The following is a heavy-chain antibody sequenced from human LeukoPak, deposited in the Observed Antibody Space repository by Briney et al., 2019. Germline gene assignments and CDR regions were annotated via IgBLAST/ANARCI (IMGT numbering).Heavy chain of an antibody. V-gene: IGHV1-2*02. CDR3: ARDRGDGYNGGDY. CDR2: INPNSGGT. Sequence: ASVKVSCKASGYTFTDYYMEWVRQAPGQGLEWMGWINPNSGGTNYAQKFQGRVTMTRDTSISTAYMELSRLRSDDTAVYYCARDRGDGYNGGDYWGQGTLVTVSS. CDR1: GYTFTDYY. J-gene: IGHJ4*02. D-gene: IGHD5-24*01.